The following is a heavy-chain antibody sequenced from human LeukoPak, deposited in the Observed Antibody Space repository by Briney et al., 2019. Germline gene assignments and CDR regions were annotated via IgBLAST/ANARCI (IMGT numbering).Heavy chain of an antibody. CDR3: ARESRDVETEGFDL. Sequence: SETLSLTCTVSGGSTSSYYWSWIRQPPGKGLEWIGYMYYSGSTKYNPSLKSRVTISVDTSKNQFSLKLSSVTAADTAVYYCARESRDVETEGFDLWGQGALVTVSS. J-gene: IGHJ4*02. V-gene: IGHV4-59*01. CDR1: GGSTSSYY. D-gene: IGHD5-24*01. CDR2: MYYSGST.